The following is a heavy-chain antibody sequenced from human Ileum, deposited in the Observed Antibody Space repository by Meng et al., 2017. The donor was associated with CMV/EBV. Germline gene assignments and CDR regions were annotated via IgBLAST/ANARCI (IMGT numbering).Heavy chain of an antibody. CDR1: GFTFSSYS. Sequence: GGSLRLSCAASGFTFSSYSMNWVRQAPGKGLQWVSYIGSSGSTMYYADSVKGRFTISRDNAKNSLYLEMNSLRAEDTAVYYCARKGYGMLDSWGQGNLV. D-gene: IGHD2-15*01. CDR3: ARKGYGMLDS. CDR2: IGSSGSTM. V-gene: IGHV3-48*04. J-gene: IGHJ4*02.